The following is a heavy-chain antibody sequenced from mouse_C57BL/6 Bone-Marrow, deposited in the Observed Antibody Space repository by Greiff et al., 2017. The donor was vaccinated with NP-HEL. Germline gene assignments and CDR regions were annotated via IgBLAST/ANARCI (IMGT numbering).Heavy chain of an antibody. V-gene: IGHV1-85*01. CDR2: IYPRDDST. D-gene: IGHD2-4*01. Sequence: QVQLQQSGPELVKPGASVKLSCKASGYTFTSYDINWVKQRPGQGLEWIGWIYPRDDSTKYNEKFKGKATLTVDTSSSTAYMGLHSLTSEDSAVYFCARIDDYEGAWFAYWGQGTLVTVSA. CDR3: ARIDDYEGAWFAY. CDR1: GYTFTSYD. J-gene: IGHJ3*01.